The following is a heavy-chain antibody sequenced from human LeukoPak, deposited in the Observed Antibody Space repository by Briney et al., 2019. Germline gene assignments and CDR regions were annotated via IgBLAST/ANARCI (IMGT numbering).Heavy chain of an antibody. D-gene: IGHD2/OR15-2a*01. Sequence: PGRSLRLSCAASGFTFSSYDMHWVRQAPGKGLEWVAVMWSDGSNKYHADSVKGRFTISRDNSKNTLYLQMNSLRAEDTAAYYCARNSALDYWGQGTLVTVSS. J-gene: IGHJ4*02. CDR3: ARNSALDY. CDR1: GFTFSSYD. V-gene: IGHV3-33*01. CDR2: MWSDGSNK.